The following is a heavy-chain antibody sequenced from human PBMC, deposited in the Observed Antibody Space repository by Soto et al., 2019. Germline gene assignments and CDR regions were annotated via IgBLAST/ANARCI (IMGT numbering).Heavy chain of an antibody. J-gene: IGHJ3*02. Sequence: PGGSLRLSCAATGVTFSGYGMHWVRQAPGKGLEWVADIRHDGSDIHYADSVKGRFTISRDNAKNSLYLQMNSLRAEDTAVYYCAREEYQLLFSPDDAFDIWGQGTMVTVS. CDR1: GVTFSGYG. CDR3: AREEYQLLFSPDDAFDI. CDR2: IRHDGSDI. V-gene: IGHV3-33*01. D-gene: IGHD2-2*01.